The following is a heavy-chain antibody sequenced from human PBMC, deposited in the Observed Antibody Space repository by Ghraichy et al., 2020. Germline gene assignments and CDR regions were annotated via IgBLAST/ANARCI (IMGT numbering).Heavy chain of an antibody. Sequence: SETLSLTCIISGGSIDSSSYYWGWIRQPPGKGLEWIGDIYYSGTTYYNPSLKSRATISVDTSKNQLSLKLTSVTAADTAVYYCTRPFGASPYAYHYGVNVWGHGTTVTVSS. V-gene: IGHV4-39*01. CDR3: TRPFGASPYAYHYGVNV. J-gene: IGHJ6*02. D-gene: IGHD3-16*01. CDR1: GGSIDSSSYY. CDR2: IYYSGTT.